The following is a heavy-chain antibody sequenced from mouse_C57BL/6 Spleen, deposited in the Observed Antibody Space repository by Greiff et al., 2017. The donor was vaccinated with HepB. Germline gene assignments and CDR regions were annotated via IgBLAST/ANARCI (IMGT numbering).Heavy chain of an antibody. D-gene: IGHD1-1*01. CDR2: ISSGSSTI. V-gene: IGHV5-17*01. CDR1: GFTFSDYG. Sequence: DVQLVESGGGLVKPGGSLKLSCAASGFTFSDYGMHWVRQAPEKGLEWVAYISSGSSTIYYADTVKGRFTISRDNAKNTLFLQMTSLRSEDTAMYYCARIYYYGSSYMDYWGQGTSVTVSS. CDR3: ARIYYYGSSYMDY. J-gene: IGHJ4*01.